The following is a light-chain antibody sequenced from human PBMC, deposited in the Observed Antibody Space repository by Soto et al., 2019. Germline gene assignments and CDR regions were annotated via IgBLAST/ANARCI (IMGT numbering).Light chain of an antibody. CDR2: DAS. J-gene: IGKJ4*01. Sequence: EIVLTQSPATLSLSPGERATLSCRASQSVSSYLGWYQQKPGQAPRLLIYDASNMATGIPARFSGSGSGTDFTLTISSLEPEDFAVYYCQQRTNWPTFGGGTKVEIK. CDR3: QQRTNWPT. V-gene: IGKV3-11*01. CDR1: QSVSSY.